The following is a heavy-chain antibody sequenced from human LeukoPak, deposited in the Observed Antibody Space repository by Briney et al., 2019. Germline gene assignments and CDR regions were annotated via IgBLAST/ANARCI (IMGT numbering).Heavy chain of an antibody. CDR1: GGSISSYY. Sequence: SETLSLTCTVSGGSISSYYWSWIRQPPGKGLEWIGYIYYSGSTNYNPSLKSQVTISVDTSKNQFSLKLSSVTAADAAVYYCAREERYSSSWGRYYYYGMDVWGQGTTVTVSS. CDR2: IYYSGST. V-gene: IGHV4-59*12. J-gene: IGHJ6*02. CDR3: AREERYSSSWGRYYYYGMDV. D-gene: IGHD6-13*01.